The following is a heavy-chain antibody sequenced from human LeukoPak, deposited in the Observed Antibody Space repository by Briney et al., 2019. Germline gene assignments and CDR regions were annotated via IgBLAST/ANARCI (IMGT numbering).Heavy chain of an antibody. CDR2: ISYDGSNK. J-gene: IGHJ5*02. CDR3: ANGPLGGPFDP. CDR1: GFTFSSYG. V-gene: IGHV3-30*18. Sequence: PGGSLRLSCAASGFTFSSYGMHWVRQAPGKGLEWVAVISYDGSNKYYADSVKGRFTISRDNSKNTLYLQMNSLRAEDTAVYYRANGPLGGPFDPGGQGTLVTVSS. D-gene: IGHD3-16*01.